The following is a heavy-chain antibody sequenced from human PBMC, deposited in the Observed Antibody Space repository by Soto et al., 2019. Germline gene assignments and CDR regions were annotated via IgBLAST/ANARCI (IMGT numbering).Heavy chain of an antibody. V-gene: IGHV4-61*01. CDR1: GGSVSSGSYY. J-gene: IGHJ6*02. Sequence: SETLSLTCTVSGGSVSSGSYYWSWIRQPPGKGLEWIGYIYYSGSTNYNPSLKSRVTISVDTSKNQFSLKLSSVTAADTAVYYCARDHRILTIFGVVDPFSYCMDVWGQGTTVTVSS. D-gene: IGHD3-3*01. CDR2: IYYSGST. CDR3: ARDHRILTIFGVVDPFSYCMDV.